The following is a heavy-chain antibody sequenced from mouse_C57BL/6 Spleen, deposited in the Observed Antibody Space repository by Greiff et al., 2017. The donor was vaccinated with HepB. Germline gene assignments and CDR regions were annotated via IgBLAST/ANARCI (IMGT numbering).Heavy chain of an antibody. J-gene: IGHJ3*01. CDR1: GYTFTSYW. V-gene: IGHV1-50*01. CDR3: AREGRLAY. CDR2: IDPSDSYT. Sequence: QVQLQQPGAELVKPGASVKLSCKASGYTFTSYWMQWVKQRPGQGLEWIGEIDPSDSYTNYNQKFKGKATLTVDTSSSTAYMQLSSLTSEDSAVYYCAREGRLAYWGQGTLVTVSA.